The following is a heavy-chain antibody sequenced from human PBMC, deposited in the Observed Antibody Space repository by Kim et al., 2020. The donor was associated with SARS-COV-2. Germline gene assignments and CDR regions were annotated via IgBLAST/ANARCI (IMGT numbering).Heavy chain of an antibody. CDR3: AMGVYDILTDY. CDR1: GGSISSYY. D-gene: IGHD3-9*01. V-gene: IGHV4-59*01. CDR2: IYYSGST. J-gene: IGHJ4*02. Sequence: SETLSLTCTVSGGSISSYYWSWIRQPPGKGLEWIGYIYYSGSTNYNPSLKSRVTISVDTSKNQFSLKLSSVTAADTAVYYCAMGVYDILTDYWGQGTLVTVSS.